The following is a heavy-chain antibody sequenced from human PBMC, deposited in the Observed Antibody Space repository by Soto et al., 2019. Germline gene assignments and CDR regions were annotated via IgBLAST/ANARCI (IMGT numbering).Heavy chain of an antibody. CDR1: GGSFSGYY. J-gene: IGHJ6*02. D-gene: IGHD6-13*01. V-gene: IGHV4-34*01. CDR3: ARGISSSWYRYYYYGMDV. Sequence: PSETLSLTCAVYGGSFSGYYWSWIRQPPGKGLEWIGEINHSGSTNYNPSLKSRVTISGDTSKNQFSLKLSSVTAADTAVYYCARGISSSWYRYYYYGMDVWGQGTTVTVSS. CDR2: INHSGST.